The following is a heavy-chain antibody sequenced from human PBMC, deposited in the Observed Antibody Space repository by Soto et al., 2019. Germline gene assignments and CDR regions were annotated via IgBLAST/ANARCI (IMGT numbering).Heavy chain of an antibody. CDR1: GGSISSYGSY. D-gene: IGHD3-16*02. CDR3: ARDEVDVIPGYTRFFYGLDV. V-gene: IGHV4-31*03. J-gene: IGHJ6*02. Sequence: QVQLQESGPGLVKPSQTLSLTCSVSGGSISSYGSYWTWIRQHPGQDLECVGHICYSGSTYYNPSLKSRVAISLDASKNQFSLQLPSVAAAATAVDYCARDEVDVIPGYTRFFYGLDVWGQGTPVTVSS. CDR2: ICYSGST.